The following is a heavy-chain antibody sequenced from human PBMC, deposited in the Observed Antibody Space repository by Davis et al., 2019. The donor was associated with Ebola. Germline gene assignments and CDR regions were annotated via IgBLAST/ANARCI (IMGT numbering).Heavy chain of an antibody. D-gene: IGHD3-10*02. CDR2: IYTGDSDT. Sequence: GESLKISCKDSGNSFTSHWIGWVRQMPGKGLEWMGIIYTGDSDTRYSPSFRGQVTISADKSTKTAFLQWSRLKASDTAMYYCATQHLMSLDFWGRGTLVTVSS. V-gene: IGHV5-51*01. CDR3: ATQHLMSLDF. J-gene: IGHJ4*02. CDR1: GNSFTSHW.